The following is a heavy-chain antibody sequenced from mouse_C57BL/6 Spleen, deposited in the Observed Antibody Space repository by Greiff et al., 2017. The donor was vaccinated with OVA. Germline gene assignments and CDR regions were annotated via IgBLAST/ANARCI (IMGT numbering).Heavy chain of an antibody. CDR1: GYAFSSSW. J-gene: IGHJ4*01. Sequence: QVQLQQSGPELVKPGASVKISCKASGYAFSSSWMNWVKQRPGKGLEWIGRIYPGDGDTNYNGKFKGKATLTADKSSSTAYMQLSSLTSEDSAVYFCAREKMDYWGQGTSVTVSS. CDR3: AREKMDY. V-gene: IGHV1-82*01. CDR2: IYPGDGDT.